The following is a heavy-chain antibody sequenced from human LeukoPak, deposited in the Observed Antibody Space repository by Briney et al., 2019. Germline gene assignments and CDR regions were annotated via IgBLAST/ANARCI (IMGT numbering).Heavy chain of an antibody. V-gene: IGHV3-66*01. CDR3: ARGPRLERHWTDV. D-gene: IGHD1-1*01. CDR1: GFTVSRNY. Sequence: GGSLRLSCAASGFTVSRNYMSWVRQAPGKGLEWVSVISSGDTTYYADSVKGRFTISRDSSKNTLYLQMNSLRAEDTAVYFCARGPRLERHWTDVAGRGTTVTVSS. J-gene: IGHJ6*02. CDR2: ISSGDTT.